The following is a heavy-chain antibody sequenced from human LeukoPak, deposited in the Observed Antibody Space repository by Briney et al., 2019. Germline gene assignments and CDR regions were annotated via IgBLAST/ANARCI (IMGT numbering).Heavy chain of an antibody. V-gene: IGHV3-30-3*01. CDR2: ISYDGSNK. D-gene: IGHD3-3*01. CDR3: ARVREQYDFWSGYYENYYYYGMDV. Sequence: GGSLRLSCAASGFTFSSYAMHWVRQAPGKGLEWVAVISYDGSNKYYADSVKGRFTISRVNSKNTLYLQMNSLRAEDTAVYYCARVREQYDFWSGYYENYYYYGMDVWGQGTTVTVSS. J-gene: IGHJ6*02. CDR1: GFTFSSYA.